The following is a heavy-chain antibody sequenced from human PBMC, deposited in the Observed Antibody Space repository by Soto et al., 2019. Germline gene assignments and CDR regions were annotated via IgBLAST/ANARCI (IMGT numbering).Heavy chain of an antibody. J-gene: IGHJ2*01. CDR2: VTWNSVAT. CDR3: VKDGGTKYLDF. D-gene: IGHD1-1*01. CDR1: GFIFDNHA. Sequence: EVQLVESGGGLVQPGRSLRLSCTASGFIFDNHAMHWVRQAPGKGLEWVAGVTWNSVATGYADSVKGRFTISRDNAKNSLYLQMNSLSVEDTAVYFCVKDGGTKYLDFWGRGTVVTVSS. V-gene: IGHV3-9*01.